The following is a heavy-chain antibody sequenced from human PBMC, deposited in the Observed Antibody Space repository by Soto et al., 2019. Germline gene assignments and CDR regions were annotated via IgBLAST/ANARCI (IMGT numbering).Heavy chain of an antibody. CDR1: GGTFSSYA. J-gene: IGHJ6*02. CDR3: ARPKYCSSTSCYYYYYGMDV. D-gene: IGHD2-2*01. CDR2: IIPIFGTA. Sequence: ASVKVSCKASGGTFSSYAISWVRQAPGQGLEWMGGIIPIFGTANYAQKFQGRVTITADESTRTAYMELSSLRSEDTAVYYCARPKYCSSTSCYYYYYGMDVWGQGTTVTVSS. V-gene: IGHV1-69*13.